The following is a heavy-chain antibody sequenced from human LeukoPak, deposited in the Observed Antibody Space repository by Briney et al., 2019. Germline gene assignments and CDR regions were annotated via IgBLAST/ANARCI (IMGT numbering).Heavy chain of an antibody. Sequence: PGRPLRLSCAASGFTFSSYAMHWVRQAPGKGLEWVAVISYDRSITYYADSVKGRFTLSCDNSKNTLYLQMNSLSPEDTAVYYCARDPTAVSNLPSYYFDYWGQGTLVTVSS. CDR1: GFTFSSYA. CDR2: ISYDRSIT. D-gene: IGHD6-19*01. CDR3: ARDPTAVSNLPSYYFDY. J-gene: IGHJ4*02. V-gene: IGHV3-30-3*01.